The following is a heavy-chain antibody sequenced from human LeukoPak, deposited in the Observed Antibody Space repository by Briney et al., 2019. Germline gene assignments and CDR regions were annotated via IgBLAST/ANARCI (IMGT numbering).Heavy chain of an antibody. V-gene: IGHV3-30*18. CDR1: GFTFSSYG. J-gene: IGHJ3*02. CDR2: ISNDGSNK. D-gene: IGHD3-10*01. Sequence: PGGSLRLSCVASGFTFSSYGMHWVRQAPGKGLEWVAVISNDGSNKYYADSVKGRFTISRDNSKNTLYLQMNSLGAEDTAVYYCAKGRGAFDIWGQGTMVTVSS. CDR3: AKGRGAFDI.